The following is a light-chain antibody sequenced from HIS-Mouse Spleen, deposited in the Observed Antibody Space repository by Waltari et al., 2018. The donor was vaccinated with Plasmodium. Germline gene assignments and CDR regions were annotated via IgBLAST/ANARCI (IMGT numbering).Light chain of an antibody. Sequence: SYELTQPPSVSVSPGQTARITCSGDALPKKYAYWYRRKSGQAPVLVIYEDSKRPSGIPVGCSGSSSGTMATLTISGAQVEDEADYYCYSTDSSGNHRVFGGGTKLTVL. J-gene: IGLJ2*01. CDR2: EDS. CDR3: YSTDSSGNHRV. CDR1: ALPKKY. V-gene: IGLV3-10*01.